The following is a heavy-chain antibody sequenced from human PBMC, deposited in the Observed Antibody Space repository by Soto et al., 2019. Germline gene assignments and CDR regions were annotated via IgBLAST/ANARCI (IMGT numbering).Heavy chain of an antibody. J-gene: IGHJ6*02. CDR3: ARDPDEVVGTDYHYYGMDV. CDR2: ILPVFGTT. D-gene: IGHD1-26*01. V-gene: IGHV1-69*06. Sequence: SVKVSCKASGDTSSNYGVSWVRQAPGQGLEWMGGILPVFGTTTYARNFQGRITITADKSTSTVYMELTSLRSDDTTTYYCARDPDEVVGTDYHYYGMDVWDQGATVTVSS. CDR1: GDTSSNYG.